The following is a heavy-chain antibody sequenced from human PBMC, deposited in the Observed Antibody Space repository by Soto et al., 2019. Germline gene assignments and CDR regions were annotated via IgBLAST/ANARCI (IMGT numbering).Heavy chain of an antibody. CDR2: IYYSGST. J-gene: IGHJ6*02. D-gene: IGHD3-16*01. V-gene: IGHV4-59*01. CDR1: GGSISSYY. CDR3: ARVSGEMATIGYYYGMDV. Sequence: PSETLSLTCTVSGGSISSYYWSWIRQPPGKGLEWIGYIYYSGSTNYNPSLKSRVTISVDTSKNQFSLKLSSVTAADTAVYYCARVSGEMATIGYYYGMDVWGQGTTVT.